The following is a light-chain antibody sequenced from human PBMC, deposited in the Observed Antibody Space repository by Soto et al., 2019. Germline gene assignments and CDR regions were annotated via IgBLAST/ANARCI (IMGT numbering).Light chain of an antibody. CDR2: DNN. CDR1: SSNIGSNT. J-gene: IGLJ2*01. Sequence: QSVLTQPPSASGTPGQRVTISCSGSSSNIGSNTVNWYQQLPGTAPKLLIYDNNKRPSGIPDRFSGSKSGTSATLGITGLQTGDEADYYCGTWDSSLSAVLIGGGTKLTVL. V-gene: IGLV1-51*01. CDR3: GTWDSSLSAVL.